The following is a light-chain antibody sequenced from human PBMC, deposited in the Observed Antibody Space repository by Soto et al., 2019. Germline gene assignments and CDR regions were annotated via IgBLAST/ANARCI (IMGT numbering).Light chain of an antibody. V-gene: IGKV3-11*01. J-gene: IGKJ5*01. CDR1: QSVDSY. CDR2: DAS. CDR3: QQRKHWPPLT. Sequence: ETVLTQSPATLSLSPGERATLSCRASQSVDSYLAWYQQKPGQAPRLLIYDASNRATGIPARFSGSGSGTEFTLTISSLEPEDFALYYCQQRKHWPPLTFGQGTRLEIK.